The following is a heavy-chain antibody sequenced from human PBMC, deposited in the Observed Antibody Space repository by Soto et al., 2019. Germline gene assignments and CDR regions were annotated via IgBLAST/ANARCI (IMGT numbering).Heavy chain of an antibody. CDR1: GFPFSSYT. CDR2: FSGRDATT. Sequence: LRLSCASSGFPFSSYTMSWVRQAPGKGLEWVSSFSGRDATTYYADSVKGRFTISRDNSKNTLYLQMNSLRVEDTALYFCVRTIVGATKGGWFDPWGQGALVTVSS. V-gene: IGHV3-23*01. CDR3: VRTIVGATKGGWFDP. D-gene: IGHD1-26*01. J-gene: IGHJ5*02.